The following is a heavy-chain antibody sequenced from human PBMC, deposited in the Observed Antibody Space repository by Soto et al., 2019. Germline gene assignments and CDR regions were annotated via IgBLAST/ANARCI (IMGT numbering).Heavy chain of an antibody. Sequence: RRLSCAASGFTFSNAWMSWVRQAPGKGLEWVGRIKSKTDGGTTDYAAPVKGRFTISRDDSKNTLYLQMNSLKTEDTAVYYCTSLRMDYDFWSGYYNYYYYGMDVWGQGTTVTVSS. V-gene: IGHV3-15*01. J-gene: IGHJ6*02. D-gene: IGHD3-3*01. CDR2: IKSKTDGGTT. CDR1: GFTFSNAW. CDR3: TSLRMDYDFWSGYYNYYYYGMDV.